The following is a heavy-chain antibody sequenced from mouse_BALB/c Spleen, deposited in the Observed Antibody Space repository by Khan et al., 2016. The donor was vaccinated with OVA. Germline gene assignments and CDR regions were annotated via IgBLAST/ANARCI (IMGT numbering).Heavy chain of an antibody. D-gene: IGHD3-3*01. CDR2: IDPENGDT. Sequence: EVQLQESGAELVRSGASVRLSCTSSDFNIKDFYIHWVKQRPEQGLEWIGWIDPENGDTEYAPKFLGKATMTADTSSNTAYLQLSSLTSEDTAVYYCNGGRDNAMDYWGQGTSVTVSS. J-gene: IGHJ4*01. CDR3: NGGRDNAMDY. CDR1: DFNIKDFY. V-gene: IGHV14-4*02.